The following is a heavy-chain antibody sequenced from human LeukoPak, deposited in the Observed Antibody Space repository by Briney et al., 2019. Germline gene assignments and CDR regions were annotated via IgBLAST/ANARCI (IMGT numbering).Heavy chain of an antibody. V-gene: IGHV1-2*02. CDR2: INPNSGGT. CDR1: GYTFTGYY. Sequence: WASVKVSCKASGYTFTGYYMHWVRQAPGQGLEWMGWINPNSGGTNYAQKFQGRVTMTRDTSISTAYMELSSLRSEDTAVYYCARRLIAAASKFDPWGQGTLVTVSS. CDR3: ARRLIAAASKFDP. J-gene: IGHJ5*02. D-gene: IGHD6-13*01.